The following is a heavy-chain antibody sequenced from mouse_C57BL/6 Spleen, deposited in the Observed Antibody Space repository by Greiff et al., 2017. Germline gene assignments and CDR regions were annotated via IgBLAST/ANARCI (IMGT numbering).Heavy chain of an antibody. Sequence: EVKLMESGPGLAKPSQTLSLTCSVTGYSITSDYWNWIRKFPGNKLEYMGYISYSGSTYYNPSLKSRISITRDTSKNQYYLQLNSVTTEDTATYYCARFWDGDYYAMDYWGQGTSVTVSS. J-gene: IGHJ4*01. CDR3: ARFWDGDYYAMDY. CDR2: ISYSGST. V-gene: IGHV3-8*01. CDR1: GYSITSDY. D-gene: IGHD4-1*01.